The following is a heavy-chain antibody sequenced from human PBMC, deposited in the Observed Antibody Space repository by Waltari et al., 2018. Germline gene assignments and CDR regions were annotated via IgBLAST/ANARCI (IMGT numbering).Heavy chain of an antibody. CDR3: ASRGELRYFDWPFDY. CDR2: VDPEDCDT. V-gene: IGHV1-69-2*01. CDR1: GYTFTDYY. J-gene: IGHJ4*02. Sequence: EVQLVQSGAEVKKPGATVKISCKVSGYTFTDYYMHWVQQAPGKGLEWMGLVDPEDCDTIYAEKFQGRVTITADTSTDTAYMELRSLRSEDTAVYYCASRGELRYFDWPFDYWGQGTLVTVSS. D-gene: IGHD3-9*01.